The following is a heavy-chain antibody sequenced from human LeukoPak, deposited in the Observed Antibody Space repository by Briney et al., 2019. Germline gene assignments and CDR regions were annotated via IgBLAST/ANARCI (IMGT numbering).Heavy chain of an antibody. CDR1: GFTFSSYG. D-gene: IGHD5-24*01. CDR3: AKDYKDGYNYGY. CDR2: IWYDGSNK. J-gene: IGHJ4*02. V-gene: IGHV3-33*06. Sequence: GGSLRLSCAASGFTFSSYGMDWVRQAPGKGLEWVAVIWYDGSNKYYADSVKGRFTISRDNSKNTLYLQMNSLRAEDTAVYYCAKDYKDGYNYGYWGQGTLVTVSS.